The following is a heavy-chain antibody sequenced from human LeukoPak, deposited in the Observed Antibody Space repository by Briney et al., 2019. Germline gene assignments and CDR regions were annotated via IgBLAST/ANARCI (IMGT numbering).Heavy chain of an antibody. V-gene: IGHV3-48*01. CDR3: ARDHCSSTSCHTAYYYMDV. CDR2: INWSSGTI. CDR1: GFTFSIYS. D-gene: IGHD2-2*01. Sequence: GGSLRLSCAASGFTFSIYSMNWVRQAPGKGLEWISYINWSSGTIYYADSVKGRFTISRDNAKNPLFLQMNSLRAEDTAVYYCARDHCSSTSCHTAYYYMDVWGKGTTVTVSS. J-gene: IGHJ6*03.